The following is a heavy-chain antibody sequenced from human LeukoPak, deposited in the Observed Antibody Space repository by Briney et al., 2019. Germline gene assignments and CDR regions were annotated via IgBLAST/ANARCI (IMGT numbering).Heavy chain of an antibody. J-gene: IGHJ4*02. CDR1: GFTFDDYG. CDR2: INSDGSST. V-gene: IGHV3-20*04. D-gene: IGHD5-24*01. CDR3: ARGERDGYKIPARIDY. Sequence: RPGGSLRLSCAASGFTFDDYGMSWVRQAPGKGLEWVSGINSDGSSTSYADSVKGRFTISRDNAKNTLYLQMNSLRAEDTAVYYCARGERDGYKIPARIDYWGQGTLVTVSS.